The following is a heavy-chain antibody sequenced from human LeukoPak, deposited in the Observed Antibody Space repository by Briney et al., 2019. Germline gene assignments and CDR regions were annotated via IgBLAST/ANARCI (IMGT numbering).Heavy chain of an antibody. CDR1: GGSISSYY. CDR3: ARELRYWGSYKGHYFDY. J-gene: IGHJ4*02. Sequence: PSETLSLTCTVSGGSISSYYWSSIRQPPGKGLEWIGYIYYSGSTNYNPSLKSRVTISVDTSKNQFSLKLSSVTAADTAVYYCARELRYWGSYKGHYFDYWGQGTLVTVSS. CDR2: IYYSGST. V-gene: IGHV4-59*01. D-gene: IGHD1-26*01.